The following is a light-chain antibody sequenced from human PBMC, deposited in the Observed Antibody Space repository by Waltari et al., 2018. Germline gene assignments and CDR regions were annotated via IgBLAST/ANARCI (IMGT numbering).Light chain of an antibody. CDR3: QVWDRSSDQVV. CDR1: NIGRYS. V-gene: IGLV3-21*02. J-gene: IGLJ2*01. Sequence: SYVLTQPPSVSVAPGQTATITCGGTNIGRYSVIWYQQKPGQAPVRVLYGEIDRPSVIPGRFSGSSSGNTATVTISRVEAGDEADYYCQVWDRSSDQVVFGGGTKLTVL. CDR2: GEI.